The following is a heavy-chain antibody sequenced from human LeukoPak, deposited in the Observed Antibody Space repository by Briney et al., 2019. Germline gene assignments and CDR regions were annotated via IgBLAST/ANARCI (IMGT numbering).Heavy chain of an antibody. J-gene: IGHJ4*02. Sequence: GGSLRPSCAASGFKFSNFGMHWIRQAPGKVLEWVSVIYYDGSNKYYADSVKGRFTISKDNSKNMLYLQMNGLRAEDTAVYYCARVWTSVSYGDYWGQGPLVTVSS. V-gene: IGHV3-33*01. D-gene: IGHD3-10*01. CDR2: IYYDGSNK. CDR3: ARVWTSVSYGDY. CDR1: GFKFSNFG.